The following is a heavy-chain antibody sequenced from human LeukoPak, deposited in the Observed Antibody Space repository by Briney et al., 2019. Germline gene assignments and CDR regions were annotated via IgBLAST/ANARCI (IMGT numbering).Heavy chain of an antibody. Sequence: GGSLRLSYAASGFTFSSYSMNWVRQAPGKGLEWVSYISSSSSTIYYADSVRGRFTISRDNAKNSLYLQMNSLRAEDTAVYYCAKDDGGSGVDAFDIWGQGTMVTVSS. J-gene: IGHJ3*02. CDR2: ISSSSSTI. CDR1: GFTFSSYS. D-gene: IGHD1-26*01. V-gene: IGHV3-48*01. CDR3: AKDDGGSGVDAFDI.